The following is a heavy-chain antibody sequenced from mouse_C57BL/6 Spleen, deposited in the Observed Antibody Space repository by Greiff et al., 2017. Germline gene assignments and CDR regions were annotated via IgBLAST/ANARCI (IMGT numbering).Heavy chain of an antibody. CDR3: ARIDYDYDDGPYYAMDY. V-gene: IGHV1-81*01. J-gene: IGHJ4*01. D-gene: IGHD2-4*01. Sequence: VQLQQSGAELARPGASVKLSCKASGYTFTSYGISWVKQRTGQGLEWIGEIYPRSGNTYYNEKFKGKATLTADKSSSTAYMELRSLTSEDSAVYFCARIDYDYDDGPYYAMDYWGQGTSVTVSS. CDR1: GYTFTSYG. CDR2: IYPRSGNT.